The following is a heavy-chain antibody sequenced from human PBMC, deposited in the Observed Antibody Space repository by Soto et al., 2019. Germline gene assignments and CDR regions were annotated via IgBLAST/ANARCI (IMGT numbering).Heavy chain of an antibody. Sequence: QVQLVESGGGVVQPGRSLSLSCAATGFRFSNYDMHCLRQAPGKVLEWVTIMSRDGASRNYADSVKGRFTISRDNSKNTLFLQMNSLRAEDTAVYYCARGGFLSGAGFDYWGQGTPVTVSS. V-gene: IGHV3-30-3*01. J-gene: IGHJ4*02. CDR2: MSRDGASR. D-gene: IGHD7-27*01. CDR1: GFRFSNYD. CDR3: ARGGFLSGAGFDY.